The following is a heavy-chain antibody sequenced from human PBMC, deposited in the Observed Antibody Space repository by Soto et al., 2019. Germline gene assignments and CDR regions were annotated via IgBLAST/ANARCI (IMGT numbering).Heavy chain of an antibody. D-gene: IGHD6-13*01. CDR3: ARDQQGLDY. J-gene: IGHJ4*02. CDR2: ISSNGGST. CDR1: GFTFSSYA. Sequence: ESGEGLVQPGGSLRLSCAASGFTFSSYAMHWVRQAPGKGLEYVSAISSNGGSTYYADSVKGRFTISRDNSKNTLYLQMGSLRAADMAVYYCARDQQGLDYWGQGSLVTVSS. V-gene: IGHV3-64*02.